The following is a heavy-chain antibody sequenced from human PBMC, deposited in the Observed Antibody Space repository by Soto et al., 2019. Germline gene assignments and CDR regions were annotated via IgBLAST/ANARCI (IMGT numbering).Heavy chain of an antibody. CDR1: GGSISNAAYS. CDR2: IYPSGMP. CDR3: ARESVGDGLVDS. D-gene: IGHD3-3*01. Sequence: QLQLQESGSGLVTPSHTLSLTCTVSGGSISNAAYSWSWIRQPPGKGLEWIGYIYPSGMPFYNPSLRSRVTISIDRSNDQFSLNLKSVTAADTAVYYCARESVGDGLVDSGGQGTLVTVTS. V-gene: IGHV4-30-2*01. J-gene: IGHJ4*02.